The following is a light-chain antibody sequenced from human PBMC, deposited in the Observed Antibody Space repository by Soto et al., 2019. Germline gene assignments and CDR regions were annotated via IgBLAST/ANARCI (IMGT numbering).Light chain of an antibody. Sequence: EIVLTQSPGTLSLSPGERATLSCRASQSVSSNYVAWYQHKPGQAPRLLIYGASSRATGIPDRFSGSGSGTDFTLTISRLEPEDFAVFYCQQYGSSPLTFGQGTRWIS. CDR3: QQYGSSPLT. J-gene: IGKJ1*01. CDR1: QSVSSNY. V-gene: IGKV3-20*01. CDR2: GAS.